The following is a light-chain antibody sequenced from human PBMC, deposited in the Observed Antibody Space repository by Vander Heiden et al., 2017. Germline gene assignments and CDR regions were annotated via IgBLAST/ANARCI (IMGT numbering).Light chain of an antibody. CDR3: QQYNSYSTIT. Sequence: DIQMTQSPSILSASVGDRVTITYRASQSISSWLAWYQQKPGKAPKLLIYKASSLESGVPSRFSGSGSGTEFTLTISSLQPDDFATYYCQQYNSYSTITFGQGTRLEIK. J-gene: IGKJ5*01. V-gene: IGKV1-5*03. CDR2: KAS. CDR1: QSISSW.